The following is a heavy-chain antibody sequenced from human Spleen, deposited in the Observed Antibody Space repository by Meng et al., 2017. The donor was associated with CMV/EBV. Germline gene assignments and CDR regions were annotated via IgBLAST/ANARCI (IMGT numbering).Heavy chain of an antibody. CDR2: IRYDEGNE. D-gene: IGHD1-26*01. Sequence: GESLKISCVASGFTFSNFGMHWVRQAPGKGLEWVAFIRYDEGNEYYADSVRGRFTISRDNSISTAYLQWSSLKASDTAMYYCARHHGSNSGSEGDYHYYRMDVWGQGTTVTVSS. V-gene: IGHV3-30*02. CDR3: ARHHGSNSGSEGDYHYYRMDV. CDR1: GFTFSNFG. J-gene: IGHJ6*02.